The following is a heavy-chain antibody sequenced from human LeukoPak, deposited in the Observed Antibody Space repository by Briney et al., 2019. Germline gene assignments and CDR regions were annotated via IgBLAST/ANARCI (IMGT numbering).Heavy chain of an antibody. D-gene: IGHD7-27*01. V-gene: IGHV3-33*01. J-gene: IGHJ3*01. CDR1: GFTFSSYG. CDR3: ARGWGGL. CDR2: IWYDGSNK. Sequence: GRSLRLSCAASGFTFSSYGMHWVRQAPGKGLEWVAVIWYDGSNKYYADSVKGRFTISRDNAKNSLYLHMSTLRADDTAVYYCARGWGGLWGQGTMVTVSS.